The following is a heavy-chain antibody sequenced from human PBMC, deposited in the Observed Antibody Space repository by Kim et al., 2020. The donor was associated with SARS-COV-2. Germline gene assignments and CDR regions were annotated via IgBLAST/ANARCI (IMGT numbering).Heavy chain of an antibody. D-gene: IGHD3-10*01. V-gene: IGHV1-3*01. CDR2: INAGNGNT. CDR3: ARGRESYYGSGSYNY. Sequence: ASVKVSCKASGYTFTSYAMHWVRQAPGQRLEWMGWINAGNGNTKYSQKFQGRVTITRDTSASTAYMELSSLRSEDTAVYYCARGRESYYGSGSYNYWGQGTLVTVSS. J-gene: IGHJ4*02. CDR1: GYTFTSYA.